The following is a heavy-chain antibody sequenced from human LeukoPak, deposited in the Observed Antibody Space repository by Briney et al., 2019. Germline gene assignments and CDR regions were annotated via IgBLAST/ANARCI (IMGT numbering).Heavy chain of an antibody. J-gene: IGHJ6*03. V-gene: IGHV4-59*01. CDR3: ARGAYSGYDLEREWVYYYYMDV. CDR2: IYYSGST. Sequence: SETLSLTCTVSGGSISSYYWSWIRQPPGKGLEWIGYIYYSGSTNYNPSLKSRVTISVDTSKNQFSLKLSSVTAADTAVYYCARGAYSGYDLEREWVYYYYMDVWGKGTTVTISS. CDR1: GGSISSYY. D-gene: IGHD5-12*01.